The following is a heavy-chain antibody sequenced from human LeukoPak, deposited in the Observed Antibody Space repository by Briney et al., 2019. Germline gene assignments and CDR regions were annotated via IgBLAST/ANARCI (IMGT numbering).Heavy chain of an antibody. CDR1: GGSFSGYY. J-gene: IGHJ5*02. Sequence: SETLSLTCAVYGGSFSGYYWSWIRQPPGKGLEWIGEINHSGSTNYNPSLRSRLTIAVDTSKTHFSLELSSVTAADTAVYYCARFTGWFDPWGQGTLVTVSS. V-gene: IGHV4-34*01. CDR2: INHSGST. CDR3: ARFTGWFDP. D-gene: IGHD1-14*01.